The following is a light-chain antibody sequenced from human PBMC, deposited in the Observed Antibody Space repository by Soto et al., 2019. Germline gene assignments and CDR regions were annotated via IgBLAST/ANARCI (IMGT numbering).Light chain of an antibody. CDR2: DAS. J-gene: IGKJ1*01. CDR3: QHRRNSPPMWT. V-gene: IGKV3-11*01. CDR1: QSVGIY. Sequence: EIVLTQFPATLSLSPGDRATLSCRASQSVGIYLAWYQQKPGQAPRLLIYDASNRATAIPARFSGSGSGTDFTFTINSREPEDFAVYFCQHRRNSPPMWTFGQGTKVEIK.